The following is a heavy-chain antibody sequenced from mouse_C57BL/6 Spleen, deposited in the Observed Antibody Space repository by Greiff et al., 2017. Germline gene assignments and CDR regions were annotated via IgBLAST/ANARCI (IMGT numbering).Heavy chain of an antibody. V-gene: IGHV5-9-1*02. CDR1: GFTFSSYA. Sequence: EVQVVESGEGLVKPGGSLKLSCAASGFTFSSYAMSWVRQTPEKRLEWVAYISSGGDYIYYVDTVKGRFTISRDNARNTLYLQMSSLKSEDTAMYYCTREGPTYGSPYWYFDVWGTGTTVTVSS. CDR3: TREGPTYGSPYWYFDV. CDR2: ISSGGDYI. D-gene: IGHD1-1*01. J-gene: IGHJ1*03.